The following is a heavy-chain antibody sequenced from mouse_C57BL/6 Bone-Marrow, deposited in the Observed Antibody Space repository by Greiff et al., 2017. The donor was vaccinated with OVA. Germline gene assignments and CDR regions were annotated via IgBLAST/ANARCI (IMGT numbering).Heavy chain of an antibody. D-gene: IGHD1-1*01. CDR1: GFTFSSYA. Sequence: DVMLVESGEGLVKPGGSLKLSCAASGFTFSSYAMSWVRQTPEKRLEWVAYISSGGDYIYYADTVKGRFTISRDNARNTLYLQMSSLKSEDTAMYYCTREEGDITTVVATDYWGQGTTLTVSS. CDR2: ISSGGDYI. V-gene: IGHV5-9-1*02. J-gene: IGHJ2*01. CDR3: TREEGDITTVVATDY.